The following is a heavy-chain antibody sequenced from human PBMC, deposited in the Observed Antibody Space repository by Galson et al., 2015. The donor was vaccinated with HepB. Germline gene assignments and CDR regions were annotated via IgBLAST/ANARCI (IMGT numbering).Heavy chain of an antibody. D-gene: IGHD3-10*01. Sequence: ATLSLTCAVSGDSISNDRWWSWVRQPPGEGLEWIGEAYHSGGTNYRPSLKSRVTISVDKSKNQYSLKLTSVTAADTAVYYCARAKEGRGYFDYWGQGTLVTVSS. CDR2: AYHSGGT. V-gene: IGHV4-4*02. J-gene: IGHJ4*02. CDR3: ARAKEGRGYFDY. CDR1: GDSISNDRW.